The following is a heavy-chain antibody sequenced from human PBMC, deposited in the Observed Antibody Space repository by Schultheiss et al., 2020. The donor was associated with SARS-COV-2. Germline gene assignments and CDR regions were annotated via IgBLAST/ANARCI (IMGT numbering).Heavy chain of an antibody. V-gene: IGHV3-48*01. CDR3: AREGGYDFKEFDY. CDR1: GFTFSSYS. Sequence: GGSLRLSCAASGFTFSSYSMNWVRQVPGKGLEWISYISSSSSTIYYAESVRGRFTISRDNAKNSLYLQMNSLRVDDTAVYYCAREGGYDFKEFDYWGQGTLVTVSS. J-gene: IGHJ4*02. CDR2: ISSSSSTI. D-gene: IGHD5-12*01.